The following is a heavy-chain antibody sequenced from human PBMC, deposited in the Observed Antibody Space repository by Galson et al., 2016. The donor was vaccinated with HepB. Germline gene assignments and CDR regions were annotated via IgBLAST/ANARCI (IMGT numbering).Heavy chain of an antibody. CDR2: IIAVFRIG. D-gene: IGHD6-13*01. V-gene: IGHV1-69*13. CDR3: AREFPGSARGTHDAIDI. J-gene: IGHJ3*02. CDR1: GGTFSNYA. Sequence: SVKVSCKASGGTFSNYAFSWVRQAPGQGLEWMGGIIAVFRIGNYAQKFQGRVKITADDSTSTAYMELSSLRSEDTAVYYCAREFPGSARGTHDAIDIWGQGTMVTVSS.